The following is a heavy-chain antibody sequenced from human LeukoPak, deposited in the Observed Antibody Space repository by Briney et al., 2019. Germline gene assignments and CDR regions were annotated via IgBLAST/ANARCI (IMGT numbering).Heavy chain of an antibody. J-gene: IGHJ4*02. CDR2: ISGNGGNT. CDR3: VRDGDIVVVITFDY. D-gene: IGHD3-22*01. CDR1: GFTFTNYA. Sequence: GGSLRLSCAASGFTFTNYAISWVRQAPGKGLEWVSAISGNGGNTYYADSVEGRFTISRDNSKNTLYLQMDRLRVEDSAVYYCVRDGDIVVVITFDYWGQGTLVTVSS. V-gene: IGHV3-23*01.